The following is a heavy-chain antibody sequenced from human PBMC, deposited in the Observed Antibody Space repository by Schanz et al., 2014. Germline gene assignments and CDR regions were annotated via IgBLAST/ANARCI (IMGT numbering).Heavy chain of an antibody. J-gene: IGHJ4*02. CDR2: IYYSGNT. D-gene: IGHD3-3*01. V-gene: IGHV4-39*01. CDR3: ARHHDFWSGPDGRYLDL. Sequence: QLQLQESGPGLVKPSETLSLTCTVSGGSISSGGYFWTWVRQPPGKGLEWIGNIYYSGNTYYNPSLESRVTVSIDASRNQFSLPLPSVPAADTAVYYCARHHDFWSGPDGRYLDLWGQGTLVTVSS. CDR1: GGSISSGGYF.